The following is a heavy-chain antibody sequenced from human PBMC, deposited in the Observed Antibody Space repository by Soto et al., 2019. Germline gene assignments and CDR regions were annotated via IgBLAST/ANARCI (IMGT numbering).Heavy chain of an antibody. D-gene: IGHD3-22*01. CDR2: IYHSGST. J-gene: IGHJ3*02. CDR1: GYSISSGYY. Sequence: SETLSLTCAVSGYSISSGYYWGWIRQPPGKGLEWIGSIYHSGSTYYNPSLKSRVTISVDTSKNQFSLKLSSVTAADTAVYYCARVAYYYDSRGYADAADIWGQGTMVTVSS. CDR3: ARVAYYYDSRGYADAADI. V-gene: IGHV4-38-2*01.